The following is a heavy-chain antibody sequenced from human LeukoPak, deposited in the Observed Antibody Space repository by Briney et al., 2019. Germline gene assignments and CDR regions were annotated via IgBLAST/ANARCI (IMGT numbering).Heavy chain of an antibody. Sequence: ASVKVSCKASGYTFTSYGISWVRQAPGQGLEWMGWISAYNGNTNYAQKLQGRVTMTTDTSTSTAYMELRSLRSDDTAVYYCARVRMVRGVIITGHFDYWGQGTLVTVSS. J-gene: IGHJ4*02. CDR1: GYTFTSYG. D-gene: IGHD3-10*01. V-gene: IGHV1-18*01. CDR3: ARVRMVRGVIITGHFDY. CDR2: ISAYNGNT.